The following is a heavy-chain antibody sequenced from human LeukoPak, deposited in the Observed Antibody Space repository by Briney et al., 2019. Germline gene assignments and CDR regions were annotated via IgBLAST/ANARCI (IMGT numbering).Heavy chain of an antibody. Sequence: SETLSLTCAVYGESFSGYYWSWIRQPPGKGLEWIGEINHSGSTNYNPSLKSRVTISVDTSKNQFSLKLSSVTAADTAVYYCARTTYYDFWSGWGAFDIWGQGTMVTVSS. CDR1: GESFSGYY. D-gene: IGHD3-3*01. CDR3: ARTTYYDFWSGWGAFDI. CDR2: INHSGST. J-gene: IGHJ3*02. V-gene: IGHV4-34*01.